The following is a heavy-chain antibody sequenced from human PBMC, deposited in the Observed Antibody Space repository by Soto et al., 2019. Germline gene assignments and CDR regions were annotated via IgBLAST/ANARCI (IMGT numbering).Heavy chain of an antibody. CDR2: IYYSGST. V-gene: IGHV4-31*03. CDR3: ARAQYGSGSYYNVDYYYYYGMDV. CDR1: GGSISSGGYY. J-gene: IGHJ6*02. D-gene: IGHD3-10*01. Sequence: LSLTCTVSGGSISSGGYYWSWIRQHPGKGLEWIGYIYYSGSTYYNPSLKSRVTISVDTSKNQFSLKLSSVTAADTAVYYCARAQYGSGSYYNVDYYYYYGMDVWGQGTTVTVSS.